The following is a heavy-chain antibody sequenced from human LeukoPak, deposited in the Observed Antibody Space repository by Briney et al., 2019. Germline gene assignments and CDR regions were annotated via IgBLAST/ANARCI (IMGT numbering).Heavy chain of an antibody. V-gene: IGHV1-8*03. CDR2: MNPNSGNT. D-gene: IGHD4-17*01. CDR1: GYTFTGYC. Sequence: ASVKVSCKASGYTFTGYCMHWVRQAPGQGLEWMGWMNPNSGNTGYAQKFQGRVTITRNTSISTAYMELSSLRSEDTTVYYCARVWERYGDSYYYYYYYMDVWGKGTTVTVSS. J-gene: IGHJ6*03. CDR3: ARVWERYGDSYYYYYYYMDV.